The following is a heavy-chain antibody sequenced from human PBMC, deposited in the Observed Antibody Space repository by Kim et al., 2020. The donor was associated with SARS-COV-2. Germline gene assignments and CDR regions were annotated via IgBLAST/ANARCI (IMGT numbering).Heavy chain of an antibody. Sequence: GGSLRLSCAASGFTFSSYAMSWVRQAPGKGLEWVSAISGSGGSTYYADSVKGRFTISRDNSKNTLYLQMNSLRAEDTAVYYCAKDQGGWLVAQPRDAFDIWGQGTMVTVSS. V-gene: IGHV3-23*01. CDR2: ISGSGGST. D-gene: IGHD6-19*01. CDR1: GFTFSSYA. CDR3: AKDQGGWLVAQPRDAFDI. J-gene: IGHJ3*02.